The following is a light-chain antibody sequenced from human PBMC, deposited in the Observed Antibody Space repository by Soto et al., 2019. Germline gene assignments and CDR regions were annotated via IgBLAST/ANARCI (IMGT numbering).Light chain of an antibody. V-gene: IGKV1-39*01. CDR2: AAS. Sequence: DIQMTQSPSSLSASVGDRVTITCRASQSISRYLNWYQHKPGTVPKLLIFAASTLQSGVPSRVSGSGSGTDFTLTINSLQPEDFATYYCQQSYSTPWTLGQGTKVDIK. CDR3: QQSYSTPWT. CDR1: QSISRY. J-gene: IGKJ1*01.